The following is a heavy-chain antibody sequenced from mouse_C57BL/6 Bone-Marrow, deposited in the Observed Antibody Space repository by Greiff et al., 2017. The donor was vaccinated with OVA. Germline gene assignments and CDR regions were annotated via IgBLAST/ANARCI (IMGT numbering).Heavy chain of an antibody. CDR3: TGLSGLLGESYAMDY. J-gene: IGHJ4*01. V-gene: IGHV6-3*01. Sequence: EVMLVESGGGLVQPGGSMKLSCVASGFTFSNYWMNWVRQSPEKGLEWVAQIRLKSDNYATHYAESVKGRFTISRDDSKSSVYLQMNNLRAEDTGIYYCTGLSGLLGESYAMDYWGQGTSVTVSS. CDR1: GFTFSNYW. D-gene: IGHD2-3*01. CDR2: IRLKSDNYAT.